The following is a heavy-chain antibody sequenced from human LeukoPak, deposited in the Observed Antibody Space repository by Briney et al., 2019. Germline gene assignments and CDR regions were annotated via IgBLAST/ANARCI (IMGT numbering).Heavy chain of an antibody. V-gene: IGHV3-11*01. J-gene: IGHJ4*01. CDR3: AREDDAPSCGYSN. Sequence: PGGSLRLSCAASGFTFGDYYMSWLRQAPGKGLEWVSYISSSGSTKYYADSVKGRFTISRDNAKNTLYLQMNSLRAEDTAVDYSAREDDAPSCGYSNWGHRALVTVSS. CDR2: ISSSGSTK. CDR1: GFTFGDYY. D-gene: IGHD6-13*01.